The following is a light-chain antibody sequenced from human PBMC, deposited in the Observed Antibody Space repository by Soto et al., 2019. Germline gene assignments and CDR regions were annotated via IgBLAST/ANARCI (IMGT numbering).Light chain of an antibody. Sequence: DIQMTQSPSSLSASVGDRVTITCRASESISRHLNWYQQKPGKAPNLLIYAASTLQNGVPSRFSGSGSGTDFSLTIRSLQPEDFATYYWQQSYSTLAISFGQGTRLEIK. V-gene: IGKV1-39*01. CDR3: QQSYSTLAIS. J-gene: IGKJ5*01. CDR1: ESISRH. CDR2: AAS.